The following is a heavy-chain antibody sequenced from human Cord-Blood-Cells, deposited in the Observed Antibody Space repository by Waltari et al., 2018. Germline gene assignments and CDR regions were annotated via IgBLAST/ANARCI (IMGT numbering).Heavy chain of an antibody. V-gene: IGHV3-74*01. CDR1: GFTFCRYC. CDR3: ARDYGDYAEYFQH. D-gene: IGHD4-17*01. CDR2: INSDGSST. J-gene: IGHJ1*01. Sequence: EVQLVESGGGLVQPRGSLRFSCAASGFTFCRYCMNWVRQAPGKGLVWVSRINSDGSSTSYADSVKGQFTISRDNAKNTLYLQMNSLRAEDTAVYYCARDYGDYAEYFQHWGQGTLVTVSS.